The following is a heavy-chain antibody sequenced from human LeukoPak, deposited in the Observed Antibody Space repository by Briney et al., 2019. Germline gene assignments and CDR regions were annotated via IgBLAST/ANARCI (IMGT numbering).Heavy chain of an antibody. D-gene: IGHD2-15*01. CDR1: GFTVSSNY. CDR2: IYSGGST. J-gene: IGHJ4*02. CDR3: AGYCSGGSCYENSFDY. V-gene: IGHV3-66*01. Sequence: GGSLRLSCAASGFTVSSNYMSWVRQAPGEGREWVSVIYSGGSTYYADSVKGRFTISRDNSKNTLYLQMNSLRAEDTAVYYCAGYCSGGSCYENSFDYWGQGTLVTVSS.